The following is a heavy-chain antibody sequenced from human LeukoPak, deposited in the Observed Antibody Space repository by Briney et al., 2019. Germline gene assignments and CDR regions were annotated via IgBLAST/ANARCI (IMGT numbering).Heavy chain of an antibody. CDR1: GFTFSSYR. D-gene: IGHD2-15*01. V-gene: IGHV3-74*01. J-gene: IGHJ6*03. CDR3: ATAPLLSDYYYYMDV. CDR2: INSDGSST. Sequence: PGGSLRLSCAASGFTFSSYRMHWVRQAPGKGLVWVSRINSDGSSTSYADSVKGRFTISRDNAKNTLYLQMNSLRAEDTAVYYCATAPLLSDYYYYMDVWGKGTTVTISS.